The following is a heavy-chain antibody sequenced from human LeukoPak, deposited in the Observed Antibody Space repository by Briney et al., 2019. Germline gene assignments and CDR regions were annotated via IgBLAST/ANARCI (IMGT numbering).Heavy chain of an antibody. CDR1: GGSISSYY. CDR3: ARESLNPKIGFTDGPAVMDV. J-gene: IGHJ6*02. Sequence: SETLSLTCIVSGGSISSYYWNWIRQPPGRGLEWIGCTYYSGNSNINPSLKSRVTISVSTSKNQVSLKLRSVTAADTAVYYCARESLNPKIGFTDGPAVMDVWGQGTTVTVFS. D-gene: IGHD5-24*01. CDR2: TYYSGNS. V-gene: IGHV4-59*12.